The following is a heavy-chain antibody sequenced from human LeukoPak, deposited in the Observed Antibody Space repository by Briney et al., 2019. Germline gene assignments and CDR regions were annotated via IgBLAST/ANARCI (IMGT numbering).Heavy chain of an antibody. D-gene: IGHD2-2*01. V-gene: IGHV3-30*02. Sequence: GGSLRLSCAASRFTFNNYGMHWVRQAPGKGLEWVAFIRFDGSNKYYADSVKGRFTISRGNSKNTLYLQMNSLRAEDTAVYYCARYQLTSLRENYYYYYMDVWGKGTTVTISS. J-gene: IGHJ6*03. CDR3: ARYQLTSLRENYYYYYMDV. CDR1: RFTFNNYG. CDR2: IRFDGSNK.